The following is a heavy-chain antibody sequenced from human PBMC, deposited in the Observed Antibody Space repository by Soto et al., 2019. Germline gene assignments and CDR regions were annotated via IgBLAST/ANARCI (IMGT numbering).Heavy chain of an antibody. D-gene: IGHD3-16*01. CDR3: AKVHQFWGSNYYYWGMDV. V-gene: IGHV3-23*01. CDR2: ISGSGGST. J-gene: IGHJ6*04. Sequence: GGSLRLSCAASGFTFSSYAMSWVRQAPGKGLEWVSAISGSGGSTYYADSVKGRFTISRDNSKNTLYLQMNSLRAEDTAVYYFAKVHQFWGSNYYYWGMDVWGKGTRLTVPS. CDR1: GFTFSSYA.